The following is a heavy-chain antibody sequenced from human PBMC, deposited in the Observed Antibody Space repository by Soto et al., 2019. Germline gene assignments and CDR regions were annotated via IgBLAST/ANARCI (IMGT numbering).Heavy chain of an antibody. D-gene: IGHD3-22*01. CDR3: ATTRNNITMIVVVIALDAFDI. V-gene: IGHV1-69*06. CDR1: GGTFRSYA. CDR2: IIPIFDTT. J-gene: IGHJ3*02. Sequence: GASVKVSCKASGGTFRSYAISCVRQAPGQGLEWMGGIIPIFDTTNYAQKFQGRVTMTEDTSTDTAYMELSSLRSEDTAVYYCATTRNNITMIVVVIALDAFDIWGQGTMVTVS.